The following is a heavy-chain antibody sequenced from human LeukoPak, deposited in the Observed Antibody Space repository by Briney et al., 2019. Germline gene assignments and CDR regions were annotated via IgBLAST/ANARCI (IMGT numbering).Heavy chain of an antibody. CDR3: ARESTTVTADAFDI. Sequence: PXXGLXXVXXISSSSSYIYYADSVKGRFTISRDNAKNSLYLQMNSLRAEDTAVYYCARESTTVTADAFDIWGQGTMVTVSS. D-gene: IGHD4-17*01. CDR2: ISSSSSYI. J-gene: IGHJ3*02. V-gene: IGHV3-21*01.